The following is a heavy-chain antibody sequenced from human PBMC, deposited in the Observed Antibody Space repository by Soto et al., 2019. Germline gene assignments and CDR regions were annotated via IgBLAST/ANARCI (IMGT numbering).Heavy chain of an antibody. Sequence: TGGSLRLSCAASGFTFSGSAMHWVRQASGKGLEWVGRIRSKANNYATAYAASVEGRFTISRDDSKNTAHLQMNSLKTEDTAVYYCASDTARVYYGLDVWGLGTTATVS. J-gene: IGHJ6*02. CDR3: ASDTARVYYGLDV. CDR2: IRSKANNYAT. D-gene: IGHD5-18*01. CDR1: GFTFSGSA. V-gene: IGHV3-73*01.